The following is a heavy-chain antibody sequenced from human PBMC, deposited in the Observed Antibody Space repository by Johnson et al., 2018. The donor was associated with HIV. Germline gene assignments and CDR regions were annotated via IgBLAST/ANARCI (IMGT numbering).Heavy chain of an antibody. CDR3: ARVVVVVATVRVGAFDI. D-gene: IGHD2-15*01. V-gene: IGHV3-74*01. Sequence: VQLVESGGGLVQPGGSLRLSCAASGFTFSSYWMHWVRQAPGKGLVWVSRINSDGSSTSYADSVKGRFTISRDNAKKSLYLQMNSLRAEDTALYYCARVVVVVATVRVGAFDIWGQGTMVTVSS. CDR2: INSDGSST. CDR1: GFTFSSYW. J-gene: IGHJ3*02.